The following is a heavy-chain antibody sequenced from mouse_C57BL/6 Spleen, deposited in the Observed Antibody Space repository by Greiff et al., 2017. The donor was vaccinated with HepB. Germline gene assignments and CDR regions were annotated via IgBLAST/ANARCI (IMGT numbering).Heavy chain of an antibody. J-gene: IGHJ3*01. CDR2: IYPSDSET. Sequence: VQLQQPGAELVRPGSSVKLSCKASGYTFTSYWMDWVKQRPGQGLEWIGNIYPSDSETHYNQKFKDKATLTVDKSSSTAYMQLSSLTSEDSAVYYCARSRLTGTGFAYWGQGTLVTVSA. CDR3: ARSRLTGTGFAY. CDR1: GYTFTSYW. D-gene: IGHD4-1*01. V-gene: IGHV1-61*01.